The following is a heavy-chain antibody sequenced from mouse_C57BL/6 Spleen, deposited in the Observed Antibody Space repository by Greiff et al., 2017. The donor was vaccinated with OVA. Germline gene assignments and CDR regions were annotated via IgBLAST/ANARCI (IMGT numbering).Heavy chain of an antibody. J-gene: IGHJ1*03. V-gene: IGHV3-6*01. CDR3: ARSSVPWYFDV. CDR2: ISYDGSN. Sequence: DVQLQESGPGLVKPSQSLSLTCSVTGYSITSGYYWNWIRQFPGNKLEWMGYISYDGSNNYNPSLKNRISITRDTSKNQFFLKLNSVTTEDTATYYCARSSVPWYFDVWGTGTTVTVSS. CDR1: GYSITSGYY.